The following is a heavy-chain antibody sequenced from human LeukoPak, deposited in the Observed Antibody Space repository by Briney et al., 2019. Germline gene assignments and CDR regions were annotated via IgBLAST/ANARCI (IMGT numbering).Heavy chain of an antibody. CDR3: AREGTGYYYDSSGYYYY. Sequence: PSETLSLTCTVSGGSISSYYWSWIRQPPGKGLEWIGSIYYSGSTYYNPSLKSRVTISVDTSKNQFSLKLSSVTAADTAVYYCAREGTGYYYDSSGYYYYWGQGTLVTVSS. D-gene: IGHD3-22*01. V-gene: IGHV4-59*05. CDR1: GGSISSYY. J-gene: IGHJ4*02. CDR2: IYYSGST.